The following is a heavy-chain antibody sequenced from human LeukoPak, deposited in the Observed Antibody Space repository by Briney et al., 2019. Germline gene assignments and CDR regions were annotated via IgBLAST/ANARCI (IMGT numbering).Heavy chain of an antibody. CDR1: GFTFSSYA. Sequence: GRSLRLSCAASGFTFSSYAMRWVRQAPGKGLEWVAVISYDGSNKYYADSVKGRFTISRDNSKNTLYLQMNSLRAEDTAVYYCARVRDYGDYIRNYYYYGMDVWGQGTTVTVSS. D-gene: IGHD4-17*01. CDR2: ISYDGSNK. V-gene: IGHV3-30-3*01. CDR3: ARVRDYGDYIRNYYYYGMDV. J-gene: IGHJ6*02.